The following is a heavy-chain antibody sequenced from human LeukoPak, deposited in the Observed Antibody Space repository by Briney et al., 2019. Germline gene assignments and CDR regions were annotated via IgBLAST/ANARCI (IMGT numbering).Heavy chain of an antibody. CDR2: INPNGGGT. D-gene: IGHD4-17*01. Sequence: ASVKVSCKTSGYTFTDYYIHWVRQTPGQGLEWMGRINPNGGGTFYSEKFPGRVTLTRDTSINTVYMELNRLRSGDTAVYYCARDRRSHGDYDHFHYWGQGTLVTVSS. J-gene: IGHJ4*02. CDR3: ARDRRSHGDYDHFHY. V-gene: IGHV1-2*06. CDR1: GYTFTDYY.